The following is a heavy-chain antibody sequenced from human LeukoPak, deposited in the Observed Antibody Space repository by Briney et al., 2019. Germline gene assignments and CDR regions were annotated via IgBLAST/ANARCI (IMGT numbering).Heavy chain of an antibody. CDR1: GGSISNSNDY. V-gene: IGHV4-39*01. CDR3: ARNCSSRGRAFDI. Sequence: AETLSLTCTVSGGSISNSNDYWGWIRQPPGKGLEWIGSIYYSGRTSYSPSLKSRVTISVDPSKNEFSLRLSSVTAADTAVYYCARNCSSRGRAFDIWGQGTMVTVSS. D-gene: IGHD2-2*01. CDR2: IYYSGRT. J-gene: IGHJ3*02.